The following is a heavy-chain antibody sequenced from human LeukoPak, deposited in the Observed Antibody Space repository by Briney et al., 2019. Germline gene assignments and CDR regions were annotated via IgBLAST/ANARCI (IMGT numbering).Heavy chain of an antibody. CDR2: IYYSGST. V-gene: IGHV4-39*01. D-gene: IGHD4-17*01. J-gene: IGHJ4*02. CDR1: GGSISSSSYY. Sequence: SETLSLTCTVSGGSISSSSYYWGWIRQPPGKGLEWIGSIYYSGSTYYNPSLKSRVTISVDTSKNQFSLKLSSVTAADTAVYYCARHPAYYREIIPFDYWGQGTLVTVSS. CDR3: ARHPAYYREIIPFDY.